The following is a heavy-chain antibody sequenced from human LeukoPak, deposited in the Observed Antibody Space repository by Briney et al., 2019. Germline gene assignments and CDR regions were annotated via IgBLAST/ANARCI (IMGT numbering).Heavy chain of an antibody. CDR3: DRGRYYGDYIDN. D-gene: IGHD4-17*01. V-gene: IGHV4-30-4*01. CDR1: GDSIIRGDYY. Sequence: PSETLSLTCIVSGDSIIRGDYYWSWIRQPPGKGLEWIGYLYYSARTSYNPSLHGRVTISIDTFGNQFSLSLSSVTAADTAVYYCDRGRYYGDYIDNWGQGTLVTVYS. CDR2: LYYSART. J-gene: IGHJ4*03.